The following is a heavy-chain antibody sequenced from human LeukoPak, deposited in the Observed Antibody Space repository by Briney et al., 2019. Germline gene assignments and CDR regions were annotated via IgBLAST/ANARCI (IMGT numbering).Heavy chain of an antibody. J-gene: IGHJ3*02. D-gene: IGHD5-12*01. CDR1: GYTFTGYY. CDR3: VASGYVFGYAFDI. V-gene: IGHV1-2*02. CDR2: TNPNSGDT. Sequence: ASVKVSCKTSGYTFTGYYIHWVRQAPGQGLEWMGWTNPNSGDTNYVQKFQGRVTMTRDTSISTAYMELSRLRSDDTAVYYCVASGYVFGYAFDIWGQGTMVTVSS.